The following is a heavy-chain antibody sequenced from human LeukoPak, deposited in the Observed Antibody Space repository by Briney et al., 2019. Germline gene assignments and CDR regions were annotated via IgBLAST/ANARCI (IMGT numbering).Heavy chain of an antibody. Sequence: SETLSLTCTVSGGSISSSSYYWGWIRRPPWKGLEWIGSIYYSGSTYYNPSLKSRVTISVDTSKNQFSLKLSSVTAADTAVYYCARYLGSGRIDYWGQGTLVTVSS. D-gene: IGHD1-26*01. V-gene: IGHV4-39*01. J-gene: IGHJ4*02. CDR2: IYYSGST. CDR3: ARYLGSGRIDY. CDR1: GGSISSSSYY.